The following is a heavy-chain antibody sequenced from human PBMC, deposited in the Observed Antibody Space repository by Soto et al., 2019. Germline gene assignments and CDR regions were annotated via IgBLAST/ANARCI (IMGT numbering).Heavy chain of an antibody. V-gene: IGHV3-15*01. CDR1: GIIFSNTW. Sequence: PGGSLRLSCTASGIIFSNTWINWVRQAPGKGLEWVGRIKSNTDGGTTDYATPVKGRFALSRDDSQNTLYLQMTGLKAEDTAVYYCAKRGPRWLRDAFDIWGQGTMVTVS. CDR2: IKSNTDGGTT. J-gene: IGHJ3*02. CDR3: AKRGPRWLRDAFDI. D-gene: IGHD5-12*01.